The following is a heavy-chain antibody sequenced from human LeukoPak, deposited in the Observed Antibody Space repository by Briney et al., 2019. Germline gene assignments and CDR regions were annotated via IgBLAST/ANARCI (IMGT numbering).Heavy chain of an antibody. J-gene: IGHJ4*02. CDR1: GITLSHYA. CDR2: ISGSGGGT. Sequence: PGGSLRLSCAVSGITLSHYAMSWVRQASGKGLEWVAGISGSGGGTHCADSVKGRFTISRDNPKNTLYLQMNNLRAGDTAVYFCAKRGVVIRVILVGFHKEAYYFDSWGQGALVTVSS. V-gene: IGHV3-23*01. CDR3: AKRGVVIRVILVGFHKEAYYFDS. D-gene: IGHD3-22*01.